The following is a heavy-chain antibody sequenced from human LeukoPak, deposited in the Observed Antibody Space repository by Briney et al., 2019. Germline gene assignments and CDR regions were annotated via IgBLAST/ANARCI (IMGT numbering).Heavy chain of an antibody. V-gene: IGHV1-3*01. CDR2: INAGNGNT. D-gene: IGHD3-22*01. CDR3: ARDLDSSREDV. CDR1: GYTFTSYA. Sequence: ASGKVSCKASGYTFTSYAMHWVRQAPGQRLEWMGWINAGNGNTKYSQKFQGRVTITRDTSASTAYMELSSLRSEDTAVYYCARDLDSSREDVWGQGTTVTVSS. J-gene: IGHJ6*02.